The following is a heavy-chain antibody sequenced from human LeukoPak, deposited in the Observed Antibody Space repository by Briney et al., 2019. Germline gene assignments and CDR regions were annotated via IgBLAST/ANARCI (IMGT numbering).Heavy chain of an antibody. Sequence: SETLSLTCSVSGGSISSGSYYWSWIRQPAGKGLEWIGRIYTSGSTNYNPSLKSRVTISVDTSKNQFSLKLSSVTAADTAVYYCARGKDYYDSSGYSPSYDYWGQGTLVTVSS. D-gene: IGHD3-22*01. J-gene: IGHJ4*02. CDR2: IYTSGST. V-gene: IGHV4-61*02. CDR3: ARGKDYYDSSGYSPSYDY. CDR1: GGSISSGSYY.